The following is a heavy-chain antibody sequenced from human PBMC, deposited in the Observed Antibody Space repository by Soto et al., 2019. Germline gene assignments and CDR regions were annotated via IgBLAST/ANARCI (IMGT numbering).Heavy chain of an antibody. CDR2: IIPIFGTA. CDR1: GGTFSSYA. V-gene: IGHV1-69*12. J-gene: IGHJ6*02. D-gene: IGHD2-15*01. Sequence: QVQLVQSGAEVKKPGSSVKVSCKASGGTFSSYAISWVRQAPGQGLEWMGGIIPIFGTANYAQKFQGRVTMTADESTSTAYMELSSLRSEDTAVYYCARDRIVVVVAAVTYYYYYGMEVWGQGTTVTVSS. CDR3: ARDRIVVVVAAVTYYYYYGMEV.